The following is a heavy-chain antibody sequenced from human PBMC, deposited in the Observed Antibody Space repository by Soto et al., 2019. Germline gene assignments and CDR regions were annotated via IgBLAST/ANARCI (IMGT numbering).Heavy chain of an antibody. J-gene: IGHJ6*02. D-gene: IGHD5-12*01. CDR1: GFTFSSYG. V-gene: IGHV3-30*18. CDR2: ISYDGSNK. Sequence: GGSLRLSCAASGFTFSSYGMHWVRQAPGKGLEWVAVISYDGSNKYYADSVKGRFTISRDNSKNTLYLQMNSLRAEDTAVYYCAKDLSSGYDRRVGGMDVWGQGTTVTVSS. CDR3: AKDLSSGYDRRVGGMDV.